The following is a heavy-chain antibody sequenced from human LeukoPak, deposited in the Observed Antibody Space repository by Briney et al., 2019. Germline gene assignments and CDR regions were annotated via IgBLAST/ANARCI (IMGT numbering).Heavy chain of an antibody. CDR3: AKKKSVYDILTGTIDY. CDR2: ISGSGTGT. Sequence: GGSLRLSCAASGFTFSSYAMSWVRQAPGKGLEWVSAISGSGTGTYYADPVKGRFTISRDNSKNTLYLQMKSLRAEDTAVYYCAKKKSVYDILTGTIDYWGQGTLVTVSS. J-gene: IGHJ4*02. D-gene: IGHD3-9*01. CDR1: GFTFSSYA. V-gene: IGHV3-23*01.